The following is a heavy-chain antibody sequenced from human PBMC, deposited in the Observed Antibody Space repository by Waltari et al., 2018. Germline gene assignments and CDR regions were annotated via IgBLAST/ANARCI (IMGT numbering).Heavy chain of an antibody. CDR3: ARESITMISGAFDI. D-gene: IGHD3-22*01. Sequence: QVQLQESGPGLVKPSQTLSLTCTVSGGSISSGSYYWSWIRQPAGKGLEWIGYIYTSGCTNYNPSLKSRVTISVDTSKNQFSLKLSSVTAADTAVYYCARESITMISGAFDIWGQGTMVTVSS. CDR2: IYTSGCT. V-gene: IGHV4-61*09. J-gene: IGHJ3*02. CDR1: GGSISSGSYY.